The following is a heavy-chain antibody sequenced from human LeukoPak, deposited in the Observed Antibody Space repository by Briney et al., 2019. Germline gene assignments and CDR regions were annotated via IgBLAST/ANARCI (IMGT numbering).Heavy chain of an antibody. CDR2: ISGGGNST. J-gene: IGHJ4*02. CDR3: AKARAVVVVAATNY. CDR1: GFTFSNYA. D-gene: IGHD2-15*01. Sequence: HPGGSLRLSCAASGFTFSNYAMHWVRQAPGKGLEWVSAISGGGNSTYYADSVKGRFTISRDNSKNTLFLQMNSLRAEDTAVYYCAKARAVVVVAATNYWGQGTLVTVSS. V-gene: IGHV3-23*01.